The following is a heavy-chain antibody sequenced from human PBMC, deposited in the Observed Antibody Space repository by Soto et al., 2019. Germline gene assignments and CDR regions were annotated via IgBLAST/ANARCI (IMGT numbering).Heavy chain of an antibody. V-gene: IGHV3-53*04. CDR2: IYSGGST. CDR1: GFTVSSNY. D-gene: IGHD2-2*01. CDR3: ARGKLGYCSSTSCSSYYYYYMDV. J-gene: IGHJ6*03. Sequence: GGSLILSCAASGFTVSSNYMSWVRQAPGKGLEWVSVIYSGGSTYYADSVKGRFTISRHNSKNTLYLQMNSLRAEDTAVYYCARGKLGYCSSTSCSSYYYYYMDVWGKGTTVTVSS.